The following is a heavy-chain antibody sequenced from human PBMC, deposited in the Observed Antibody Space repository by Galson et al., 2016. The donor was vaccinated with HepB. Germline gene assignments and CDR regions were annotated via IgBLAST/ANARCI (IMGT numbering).Heavy chain of an antibody. CDR2: TNNANGDT. D-gene: IGHD6-19*01. Sequence: SVKVSCKASGYTFTSYAIHWVRQAPGQRLEWMGWTNNANGDTKYLQKLQGRGTITWDTSANTAYMELRSLRSDDTAVYYCAREGSGSVAGPRWFDPWGQGTLVTVSS. J-gene: IGHJ5*02. V-gene: IGHV1-3*04. CDR1: GYTFTSYA. CDR3: AREGSGSVAGPRWFDP.